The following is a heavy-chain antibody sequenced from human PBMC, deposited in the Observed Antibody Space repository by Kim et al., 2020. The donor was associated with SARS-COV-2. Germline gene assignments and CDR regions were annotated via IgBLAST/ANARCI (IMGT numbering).Heavy chain of an antibody. CDR1: GGSISSGGYY. Sequence: SETLSLTCTVSGGSISSGGYYWSWIRQHPGKGLEWIGYIYYSGSTYYNPSLKSRVTISVDTSKNQFSLKLSSVTAADTAVYYCARARRVPTPYGSGSYSPFDYWGQGTLVTVSS. CDR2: IYYSGST. D-gene: IGHD3-10*01. V-gene: IGHV4-31*03. CDR3: ARARRVPTPYGSGSYSPFDY. J-gene: IGHJ4*02.